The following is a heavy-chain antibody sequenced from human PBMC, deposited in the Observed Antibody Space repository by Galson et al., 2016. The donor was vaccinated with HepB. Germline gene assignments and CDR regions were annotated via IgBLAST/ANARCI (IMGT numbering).Heavy chain of an antibody. CDR2: LSSDGNHE. J-gene: IGHJ6*02. Sequence: SLRLSCAASRFTFSNYAMHWVRQPPGKGLEWVALLSSDGNHEYYANSVKGRFTNARDNSRNTLYLQMNGLRVDDTAVYYCARDPEVWELPAMDFWGHGTPVTVSS. V-gene: IGHV3-30-3*01. CDR1: RFTFSNYA. D-gene: IGHD1-26*01. CDR3: ARDPEVWELPAMDF.